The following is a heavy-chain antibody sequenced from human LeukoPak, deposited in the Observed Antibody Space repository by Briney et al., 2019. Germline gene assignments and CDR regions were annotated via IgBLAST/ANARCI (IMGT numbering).Heavy chain of an antibody. Sequence: SETLSLTCTVSGGSISSYYWSWIRRPPGKGLECIGYIYYSGSTNYNPSLKSRVTMSVDTSRNQFSLKLSSVTAADTAVYYCARYSNYCVDYWGQGTLVTVSS. D-gene: IGHD4-11*01. CDR2: IYYSGST. V-gene: IGHV4-59*01. CDR3: ARYSNYCVDY. J-gene: IGHJ4*02. CDR1: GGSISSYY.